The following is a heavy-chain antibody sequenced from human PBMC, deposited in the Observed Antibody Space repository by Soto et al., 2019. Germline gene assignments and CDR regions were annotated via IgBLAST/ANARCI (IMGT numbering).Heavy chain of an antibody. J-gene: IGHJ6*02. Sequence: GGSLRLSCAASGFTFSSYSMNWVRQAPGKGLEWVSYISSSSSSTIYYADSVKGRFTISRDNAKNSLYLQMNSLRDEDTAVYYCARRYQWLEAYGMDVWGQGTTVTVSS. CDR3: ARRYQWLEAYGMDV. D-gene: IGHD6-19*01. CDR1: GFTFSSYS. V-gene: IGHV3-48*02. CDR2: ISSSSSSTI.